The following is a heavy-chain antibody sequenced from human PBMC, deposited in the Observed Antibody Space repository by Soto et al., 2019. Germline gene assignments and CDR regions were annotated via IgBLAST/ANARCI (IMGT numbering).Heavy chain of an antibody. Sequence: EVHLVESGGGLIQPGGSLRLSCEASGFSFSNSHMQWVRQAPGKGLVWVSRIKSDGITTNYADSVKGRFTISRDNAKNTVYLQMNSLRVEDTAVYYCARDGDWKLDDWGQGTLVTVSS. D-gene: IGHD1-1*01. CDR2: IKSDGITT. CDR3: ARDGDWKLDD. J-gene: IGHJ4*02. V-gene: IGHV3-74*01. CDR1: GFSFSNSH.